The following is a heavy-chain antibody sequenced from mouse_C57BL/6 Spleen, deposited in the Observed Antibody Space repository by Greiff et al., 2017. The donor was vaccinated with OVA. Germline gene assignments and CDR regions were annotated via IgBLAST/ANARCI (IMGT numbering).Heavy chain of an antibody. V-gene: IGHV5-4*01. CDR2: ISDGGSYT. D-gene: IGHD1-1*01. CDR3: ARDPYGSSFYYFDY. CDR1: GFTFSSYA. J-gene: IGHJ2*01. Sequence: DVQLVESGGGLVKPGGSLKLSCAASGFTFSSYAMSWVRQTPEKRLEWVATISDGGSYTYYPDNVKGRFTISRDNAKNNLYLQMSHLKSEDTAMYYCARDPYGSSFYYFDYWGQGTTLTVSS.